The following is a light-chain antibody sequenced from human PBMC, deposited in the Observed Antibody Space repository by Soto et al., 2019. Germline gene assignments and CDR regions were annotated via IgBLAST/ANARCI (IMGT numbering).Light chain of an antibody. CDR1: SSDVGNYNL. CDR2: EVN. CDR3: SSYASSTFPYV. V-gene: IGLV2-23*02. Sequence: QSALTQPASVSGSPGQSITISCTGTSSDVGNYNLVSWYQHHPGRAPKLMIYEVNKRPSGVSNRFSGSKSGSTASLTISGLQAEDEADYYCSSYASSTFPYVFGTGTKVTVL. J-gene: IGLJ1*01.